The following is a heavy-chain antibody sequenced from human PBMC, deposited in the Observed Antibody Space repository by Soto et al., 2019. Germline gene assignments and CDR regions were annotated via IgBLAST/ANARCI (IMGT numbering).Heavy chain of an antibody. D-gene: IGHD3-10*01. Sequence: EVQLVESGGGLVQPGGSLILSCAASGFTFSNYWMVWVRQAPRKGLVWVSRIIGDGLYTTYADSVKGRFTISRANAKNTVYLQMSSLRVEDTAVYYCARGILGSGTANDHWGQGTLVNVSS. V-gene: IGHV3-74*03. CDR2: IIGDGLYT. J-gene: IGHJ4*02. CDR1: GFTFSNYW. CDR3: ARGILGSGTANDH.